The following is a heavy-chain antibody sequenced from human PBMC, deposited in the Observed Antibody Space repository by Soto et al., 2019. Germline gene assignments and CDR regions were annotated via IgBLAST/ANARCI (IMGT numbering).Heavy chain of an antibody. D-gene: IGHD2-15*01. CDR1: GGSFSGYY. CDR3: ARGEGYCSGGSCYSVAFDI. CDR2: INHSGST. V-gene: IGHV4-34*01. J-gene: IGHJ3*02. Sequence: QVQLQQWGAGLLKPSETLSLTCAVYGGSFSGYYWSWIRQPPGKGLEWIGEINHSGSTNYNPSLKSRVTISVDTSKNQFSMKLRSVTAADTAVYYCARGEGYCSGGSCYSVAFDIWGQGTMVTVSS.